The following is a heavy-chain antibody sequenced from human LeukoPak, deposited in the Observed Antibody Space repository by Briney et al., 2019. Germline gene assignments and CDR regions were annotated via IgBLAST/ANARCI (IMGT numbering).Heavy chain of an antibody. CDR3: AAGFDY. CDR1: GYSISSGYC. Sequence: SETLSLTCTVSGYSISSGYCWGWIRQPPGKGLEWIGSIYHSGSTYYNPSLKSRVTISVDTSKNQFSLQLSFLTAADTAMYYCAAGFDYWGQGTLVTVSS. J-gene: IGHJ4*02. CDR2: IYHSGST. V-gene: IGHV4-38-2*02.